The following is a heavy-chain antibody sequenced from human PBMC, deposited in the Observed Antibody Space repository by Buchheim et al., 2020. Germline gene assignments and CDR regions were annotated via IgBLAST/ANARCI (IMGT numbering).Heavy chain of an antibody. J-gene: IGHJ6*02. Sequence: QVQLQESGPGLVKPSETLSLTCSVSGGSVSSGSYYWSWIRQPPGKGLEWIGYIYYSGRTNYNPSLKSRVTISVDTSKNQFSLKLSSVTAADTAVYYCARSDSSVVYNYYYGMDVWGQGTT. CDR1: GGSVSSGSYY. CDR2: IYYSGRT. D-gene: IGHD3-22*01. V-gene: IGHV4-61*01. CDR3: ARSDSSVVYNYYYGMDV.